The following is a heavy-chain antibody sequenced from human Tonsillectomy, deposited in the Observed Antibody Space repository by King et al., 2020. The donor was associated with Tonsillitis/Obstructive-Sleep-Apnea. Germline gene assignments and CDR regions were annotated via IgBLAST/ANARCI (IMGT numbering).Heavy chain of an antibody. V-gene: IGHV3-21*01. D-gene: IGHD7-27*01. CDR1: GFTFNTYS. J-gene: IGHJ4*02. Sequence: VQLVESGGGLVKPGGSLTLSCAASGFTFNTYSMNWVRQAPGKGLEWVSSISSSSSYIYYADSVKGRFTISRDNAKNSLYLQMNSLRAEDKAVYYCAGVGDSGGNWGYYFDYWGQGTLVTVSS. CDR2: ISSSSSYI. CDR3: AGVGDSGGNWGYYFDY.